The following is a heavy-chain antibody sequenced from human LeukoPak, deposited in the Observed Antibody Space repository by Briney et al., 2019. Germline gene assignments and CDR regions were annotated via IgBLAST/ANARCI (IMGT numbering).Heavy chain of an antibody. V-gene: IGHV3-23*01. CDR3: AKGGDSSSWNFDC. CDR2: ISGSGGRT. CDR1: GFTFSSYD. J-gene: IGHJ4*02. D-gene: IGHD6-13*01. Sequence: GGSLRLSCAASGFTFSSYDMSCVRQAPGKGLEWVSGISGSGGRTYYADSVKGRFTISRDNSKNTLYLQMNSLRAEDSAVYYCAKGGDSSSWNFDCWGQGTLVTVSS.